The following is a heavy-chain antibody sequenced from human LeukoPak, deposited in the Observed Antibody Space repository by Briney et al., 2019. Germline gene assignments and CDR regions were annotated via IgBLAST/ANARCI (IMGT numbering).Heavy chain of an antibody. CDR3: ATRDYGVP. V-gene: IGHV1-18*01. Sequence: ASVKVSCKASGYTFTSYGISWVRQAPGQGLEWMGWISAYNGNTNYAQKFQGRVTMTEDTSTDTAYMELSSLRSEDTAVYYCATRDYGVPWGQGTLVTVSS. CDR1: GYTFTSYG. J-gene: IGHJ4*02. CDR2: ISAYNGNT. D-gene: IGHD4-17*01.